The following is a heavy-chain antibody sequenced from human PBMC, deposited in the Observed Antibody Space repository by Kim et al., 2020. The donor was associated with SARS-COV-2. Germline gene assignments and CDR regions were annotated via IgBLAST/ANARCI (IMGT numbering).Heavy chain of an antibody. J-gene: IGHJ4*02. V-gene: IGHV1-2*02. CDR2: INPNSGGT. Sequence: ASVKVSCKASGYTFTGYYMHWVRQAPGQGLEWMGWINPNSGGTNYAQKFQGRVTMTRDTSISTAYMELSRLRSDDTAVYYCARAELYSSGWEYYFDDWGQGTLVTVSS. D-gene: IGHD6-19*01. CDR1: GYTFTGYY. CDR3: ARAELYSSGWEYYFDD.